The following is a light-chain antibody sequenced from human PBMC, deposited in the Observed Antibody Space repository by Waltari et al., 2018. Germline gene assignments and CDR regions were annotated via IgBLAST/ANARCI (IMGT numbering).Light chain of an antibody. CDR3: AAWDDSLSGQV. CDR1: SSNLGSNT. V-gene: IGLV1-44*01. CDR2: SNN. Sequence: QSVLTQPPSASGTPGQRFTISCSGSSSNLGSNTVNWYQQVPGTAPKLLIYSNNPRPSGCAERFAGSKSGTSASLAISGLHSEDEADYYCAAWDDSLSGQVFGTGTKVTVL. J-gene: IGLJ1*01.